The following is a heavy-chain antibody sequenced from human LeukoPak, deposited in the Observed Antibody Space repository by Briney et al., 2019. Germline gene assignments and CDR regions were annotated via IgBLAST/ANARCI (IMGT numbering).Heavy chain of an antibody. CDR2: ISGDGNST. CDR1: GFTFSSFW. J-gene: IGHJ3*02. D-gene: IGHD3-16*02. V-gene: IGHV3-74*01. CDR3: ARDNRYVWGSYRYYDAFDI. Sequence: GGSLRLSCAASGFTFSSFWMHWVRQTPGKGLVWVSGISGDGNSTNYADSVKGRFTISRDNAKNTVYLQMNSLRTEDTAVYYCARDNRYVWGSYRYYDAFDIWGQGTMVTVSS.